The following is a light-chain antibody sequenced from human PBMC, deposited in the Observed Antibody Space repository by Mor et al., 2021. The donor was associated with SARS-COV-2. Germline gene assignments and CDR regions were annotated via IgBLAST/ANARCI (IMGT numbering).Light chain of an antibody. CDR1: SGDVGAYNF. CDR3: YSYAATFAG. Sequence: CTGTSGDVGAYNFVSWYQHHPGKVPKLIIYDVTKRPSGVPGRFSGSKSGNTASLTISGLQAEDEADYYCYSYAATFAGLGGGTKLTVL. J-gene: IGLJ2*01. CDR2: DVT. V-gene: IGLV2-11*01.